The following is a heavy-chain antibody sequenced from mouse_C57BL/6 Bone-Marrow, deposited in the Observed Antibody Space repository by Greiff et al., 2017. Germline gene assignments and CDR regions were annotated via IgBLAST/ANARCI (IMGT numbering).Heavy chain of an antibody. CDR2: ISSGGSYT. CDR3: ARPGVAYFDY. J-gene: IGHJ2*01. Sequence: EVKLQESGGDLVKPGGSLKLSCAASGFTFSSYGMSWVRQTPDKRLEWVATISSGGSYTYYPDSVKGRFTISRDNAKNTLYLQMSSLKSEDTAMYYCARPGVAYFDYWAQGTTLTVSS. CDR1: GFTFSSYG. V-gene: IGHV5-6*01.